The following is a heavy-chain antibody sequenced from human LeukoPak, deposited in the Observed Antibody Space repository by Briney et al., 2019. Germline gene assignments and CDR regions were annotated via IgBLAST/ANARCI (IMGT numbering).Heavy chain of an antibody. Sequence: SETLCLTCAASGFTFSDYYWSWIRQPPGKGLEWMGEISHSGSTNYNPSLMNRGTISVKTNYKQTSQKLIYRTAADKTAYYYARGLGGLDYWGQGTLVTVSS. D-gene: IGHD3-16*01. CDR3: ARGLGGLDY. CDR1: GFTFSDYY. CDR2: ISHSGST. J-gene: IGHJ4*02. V-gene: IGHV4-34*01.